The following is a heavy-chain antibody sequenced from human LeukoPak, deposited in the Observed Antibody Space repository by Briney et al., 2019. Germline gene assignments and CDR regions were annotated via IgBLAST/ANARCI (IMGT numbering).Heavy chain of an antibody. CDR2: INNDGTII. D-gene: IGHD3-10*01. V-gene: IGHV3-74*01. Sequence: GGSLRLSCAASGFTFSSHWMHWVRQAPGKGLVWVSRINNDGTIIDYADSVKGRFTISRDNAKNTLYLQMHSLRVEDTAVYYCVRGGGSLLPWGYWGQGILVTVSS. CDR1: GFTFSSHW. CDR3: VRGGGSLLPWGY. J-gene: IGHJ4*02.